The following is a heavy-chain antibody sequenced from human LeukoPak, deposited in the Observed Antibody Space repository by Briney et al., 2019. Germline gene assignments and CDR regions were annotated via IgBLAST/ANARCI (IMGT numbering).Heavy chain of an antibody. Sequence: SVKVSCKASGGTFSSYAISWVRQAPGQGLEWMGGIIPIFGTANYAQKFQGRVTITTDESTSTAYMELRSPRSDDTAVYYCARDQGRYFDWLGYYFDYWGQGTLVTVSS. CDR3: ARDQGRYFDWLGYYFDY. D-gene: IGHD3-9*01. J-gene: IGHJ4*02. V-gene: IGHV1-69*05. CDR2: IIPIFGTA. CDR1: GGTFSSYA.